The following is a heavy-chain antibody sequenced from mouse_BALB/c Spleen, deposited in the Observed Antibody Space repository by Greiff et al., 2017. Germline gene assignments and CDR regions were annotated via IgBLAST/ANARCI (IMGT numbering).Heavy chain of an antibody. CDR1: GFSLTSYG. J-gene: IGHJ4*01. CDR2: IWAGGST. Sequence: VQLQESGPGLVAPSQSLSITCTVSGFSLTSYGVHWVRQPPGKGLEWLGVIWAGGSTNYNSALMSRLSISKDNSKSQVFLKMNSLQTDDTAMYYCALHYDVYAMDYWGQGTSVTVSS. D-gene: IGHD2-4*01. CDR3: ALHYDVYAMDY. V-gene: IGHV2-9*02.